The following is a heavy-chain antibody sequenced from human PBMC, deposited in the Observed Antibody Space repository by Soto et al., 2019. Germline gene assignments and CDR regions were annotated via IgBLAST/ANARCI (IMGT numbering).Heavy chain of an antibody. CDR1: GGSFSGYY. CDR2: INHSGST. CDR3: ATTRRYYYYGMDV. J-gene: IGHJ6*02. V-gene: IGHV4-34*01. Sequence: SETLSLTCAVYGGSFSGYYWSWIRRPPGKGLEWIGEINHSGSTNYNPSLKSRVTISVDTSKNQFSLKLSSVTAADTAVYYCATTRRYYYYGMDVWGQGTTVTVSS.